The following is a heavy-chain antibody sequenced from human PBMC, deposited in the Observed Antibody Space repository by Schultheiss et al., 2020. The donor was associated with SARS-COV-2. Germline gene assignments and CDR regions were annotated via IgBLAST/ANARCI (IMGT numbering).Heavy chain of an antibody. V-gene: IGHV1-69*04. CDR2: IIPILGIA. D-gene: IGHD6-13*01. Sequence: SVKVSCNASGGTISSDTISWVRQAPGQGLEWMGRIIPILGIANYAQKFQGRVTITADKSTSTVYIELSSLRSEDTAVYYCARDLYSSRNGPITAAVLAPIGMEVWGAGATVTVSS. CDR3: ARDLYSSRNGPITAAVLAPIGMEV. J-gene: IGHJ6*04. CDR1: GGTISSDT.